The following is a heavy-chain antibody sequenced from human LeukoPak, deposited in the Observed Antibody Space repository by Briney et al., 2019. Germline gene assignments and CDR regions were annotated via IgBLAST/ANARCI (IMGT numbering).Heavy chain of an antibody. CDR3: ARQNYYDSSGYYSCFDY. V-gene: IGHV5-51*01. D-gene: IGHD3-22*01. CDR2: IYPDDSDT. Sequence: GESLKISCKGSGYNFPNHWIGWVRQMPGKGLEWMGIIYPDDSDTRYSPSLQGQVTISADKSISTAYLQWSSLKASDTAMYYCARQNYYDSSGYYSCFDYWGQGTLVTVSS. J-gene: IGHJ4*02. CDR1: GYNFPNHW.